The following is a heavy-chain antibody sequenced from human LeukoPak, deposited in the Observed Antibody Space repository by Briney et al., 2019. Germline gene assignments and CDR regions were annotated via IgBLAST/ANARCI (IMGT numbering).Heavy chain of an antibody. J-gene: IGHJ2*01. CDR3: ARKGWYSDL. Sequence: GGPLRLSCAASGFTFSSYGMHWVRQAPGKGLEWVAFIRYDGSNKYYADSVKGRFTISRDNSKNSLYLQMNSLRAEDTAVYYCARKGWYSDLWGRGTLVSVSS. CDR1: GFTFSSYG. V-gene: IGHV3-30*02. CDR2: IRYDGSNK.